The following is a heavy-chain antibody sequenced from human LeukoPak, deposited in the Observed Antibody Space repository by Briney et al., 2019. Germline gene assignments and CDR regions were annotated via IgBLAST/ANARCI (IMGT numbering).Heavy chain of an antibody. Sequence: GGSLRPSCAASGFTFSSYGMHWVRQAPGKGLEWVAFIRYDGSNEYYADSVKGRFTISRDNSKNTLYLQMNSLRAEDTAVYYCATFTYYYDSSGYSQGDYWGQGTLVTASS. CDR2: IRYDGSNE. D-gene: IGHD3-22*01. J-gene: IGHJ4*02. CDR1: GFTFSSYG. CDR3: ATFTYYYDSSGYSQGDY. V-gene: IGHV3-30*02.